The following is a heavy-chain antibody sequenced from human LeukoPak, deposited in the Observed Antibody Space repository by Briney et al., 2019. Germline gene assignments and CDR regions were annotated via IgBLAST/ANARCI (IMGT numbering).Heavy chain of an antibody. D-gene: IGHD3-16*01. Sequence: GGSLRLSCAASGFTFSSYAMSWVRQAPGKGLEWVSSISGSGGSTYYADSMKGRFTISRDNAKNTVYLQMNSLRAEDTAVYFCARGGNYHAFDLWGQGTMLTVSS. CDR1: GFTFSSYA. J-gene: IGHJ3*01. V-gene: IGHV3-23*01. CDR3: ARGGNYHAFDL. CDR2: ISGSGGST.